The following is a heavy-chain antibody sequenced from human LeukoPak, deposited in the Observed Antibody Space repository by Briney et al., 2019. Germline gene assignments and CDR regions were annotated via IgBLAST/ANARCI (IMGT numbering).Heavy chain of an antibody. V-gene: IGHV3-23*01. Sequence: GESLRLSCAASGFTFSNYVMNWVRQAPGKGLEWVSGISGSSGSIYHADSVKGRFTIPRDNSKNTLYLQMNSLRAEDTAIYYCARAMMVVANLWGVLDFWGQGALVTVSS. CDR3: ARAMMVVANLWGVLDF. D-gene: IGHD3-22*01. CDR2: ISGSSGSI. J-gene: IGHJ4*02. CDR1: GFTFSNYV.